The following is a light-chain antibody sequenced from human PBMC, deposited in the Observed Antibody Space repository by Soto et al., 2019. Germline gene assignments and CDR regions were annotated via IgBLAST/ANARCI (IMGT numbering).Light chain of an antibody. V-gene: IGLV7-46*01. J-gene: IGLJ2*01. CDR2: DTS. CDR1: TGPVTSGHY. Sequence: QAAVTQESSLTVSPGGTVTLTCGSSTGPVTSGHYPYWFQQRPGQAPKTLIYDTSSKHSWTPARFSGSLLGGRAALTLAGAQPEDEADYYCLLSFSDGRGIFGGGTQLTVL. CDR3: LLSFSDGRGI.